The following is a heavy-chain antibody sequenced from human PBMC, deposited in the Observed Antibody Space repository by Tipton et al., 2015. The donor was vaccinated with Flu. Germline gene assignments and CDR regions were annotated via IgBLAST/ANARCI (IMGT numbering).Heavy chain of an antibody. Sequence: TLSLTCAVYGGSFRGDYWSWIRQPPGKGLEWIGEINDSGSTNYNPSLKSRVTISVDTSKNQFSLKLSSVTAADTAVYYCARGLYGSGSYQWRYFDSWGQGTLVTVSS. J-gene: IGHJ4*02. D-gene: IGHD3-10*01. CDR2: INDSGST. CDR1: GGSFRGDY. CDR3: ARGLYGSGSYQWRYFDS. V-gene: IGHV4-34*01.